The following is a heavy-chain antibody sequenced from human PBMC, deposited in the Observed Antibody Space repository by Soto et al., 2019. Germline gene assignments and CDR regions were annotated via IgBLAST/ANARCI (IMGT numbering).Heavy chain of an antibody. CDR2: ISGSGGST. J-gene: IGHJ6*02. CDR3: AKAHLQWMKTEQQLVSGPDYYYYYYGMDV. Sequence: GGSLRLSCAASGFTFSSYAMSWVRQAPGKGLEWVSAISGSGGSTYYADSVKGRFTISRDNSKNTLYLQMNSLRAEDTAVYYCAKAHLQWMKTEQQLVSGPDYYYYYYGMDVWGQGTTVTVSS. CDR1: GFTFSSYA. D-gene: IGHD6-13*01. V-gene: IGHV3-23*01.